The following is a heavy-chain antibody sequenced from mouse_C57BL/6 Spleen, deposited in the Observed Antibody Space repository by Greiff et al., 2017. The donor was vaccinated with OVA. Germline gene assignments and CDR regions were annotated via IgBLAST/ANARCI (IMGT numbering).Heavy chain of an antibody. D-gene: IGHD1-1*01. CDR3: ARHENYGSRKWYFDV. J-gene: IGHJ1*03. Sequence: QVHVKQSGAELVKPGASVKLSCKASGYTFTEYTIHWVKQRSGQGLEWIGWFYPGSGSIKYNEKFKDKATLTADKSSSTVYMELSRLTSEDSAVYFCARHENYGSRKWYFDVWGTGTTVTVSS. CDR2: FYPGSGSI. CDR1: GYTFTEYT. V-gene: IGHV1-62-2*01.